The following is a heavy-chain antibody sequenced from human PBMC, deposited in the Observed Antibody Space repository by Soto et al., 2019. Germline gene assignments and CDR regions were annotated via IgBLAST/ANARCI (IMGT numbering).Heavy chain of an antibody. D-gene: IGHD3-10*01. CDR1: GGTFRNYA. CDR3: ARDRGDYFGSGTHDY. CDR2: IIPMFGSA. J-gene: IGHJ4*02. Sequence: QVQLVQSGAEVKKPGSSVKVSCKASGGTFRNYAISWVRQAPGQGLVWMGGIIPMFGSAIYAQKFQGRVTINADESTSTAYVELSSLRSDDTAVYYCARDRGDYFGSGTHDYWGQGTLVTVSS. V-gene: IGHV1-69*12.